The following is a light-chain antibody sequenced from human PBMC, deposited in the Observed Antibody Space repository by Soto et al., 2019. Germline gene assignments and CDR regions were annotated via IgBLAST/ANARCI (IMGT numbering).Light chain of an antibody. CDR3: QQYNSSPT. V-gene: IGKV1-5*03. CDR2: KAS. CDR1: QSVNNW. Sequence: DIQMTQSPSTLSASVVDRVTITFRASQSVNNWLAWYQQKPGRAPKLLIYKASSLESGVPSTFSGSGSGTEFTLTISSLQPDDFATYYCQQYNSSPTFGQGTKVDI. J-gene: IGKJ1*01.